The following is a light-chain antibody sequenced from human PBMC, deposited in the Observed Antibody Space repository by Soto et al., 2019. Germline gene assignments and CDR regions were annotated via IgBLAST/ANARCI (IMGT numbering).Light chain of an antibody. V-gene: IGKV3-15*01. CDR2: GAS. CDR1: QSFSSN. J-gene: IGKJ4*01. Sequence: EIVMTQSPATLSVSPGERATLSCRASQSFSSNFAWYQQKPGQAPRLLIYGASTRATGIPARFSGSGSGTEVTLTISSLQSEDFAVYYCQQYNNWPPTFGGGTKVEIK. CDR3: QQYNNWPPT.